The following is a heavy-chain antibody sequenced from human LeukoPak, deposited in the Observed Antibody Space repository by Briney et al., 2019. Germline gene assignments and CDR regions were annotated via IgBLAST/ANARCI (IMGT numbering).Heavy chain of an antibody. CDR3: ARESGYDRPDAFDF. Sequence: GGSLILSCAASGFTFSPYTMNWGRQAPGKGLEWVSSISSTTGYIYYADSVKGRFTISRDNAKNSLYLQMNSLRVGDTAVYYCARESGYDRPDAFDFWGQGTMVTVSS. CDR2: ISSTTGYI. D-gene: IGHD5-12*01. CDR1: GFTFSPYT. V-gene: IGHV3-21*01. J-gene: IGHJ3*01.